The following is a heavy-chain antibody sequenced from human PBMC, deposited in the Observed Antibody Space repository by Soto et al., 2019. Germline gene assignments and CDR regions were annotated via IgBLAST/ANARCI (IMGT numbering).Heavy chain of an antibody. CDR2: INPIFGTA. CDR1: GGTFSSYA. D-gene: IGHD3-10*01. J-gene: IGHJ1*01. CDR3: ERAGTGPASFRH. V-gene: IGHV1-69*12. Sequence: QVQLVQSGAEVKKPGSSVKVSCKASGGTFSSYAISWVRQAPGQGPEWMGGINPIFGTANYAQKFQGRVTTTADDYPTQAYMEPSSLRSENTAVYASERAGTGPASFRHWGQGTMVTVSS.